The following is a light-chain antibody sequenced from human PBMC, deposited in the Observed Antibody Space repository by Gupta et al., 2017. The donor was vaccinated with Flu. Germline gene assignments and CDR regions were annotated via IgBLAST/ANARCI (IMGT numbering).Light chain of an antibody. Sequence: GDRVTITCRASQSISSWLAWYQQKPGKAPSLLVYKASSLESGVPSRFSGSGSGTEFTLTISSLQPDDFATYYCQQYDSYPVTFGRGTRVEIK. CDR1: QSISSW. CDR3: QQYDSYPVT. CDR2: KAS. J-gene: IGKJ4*01. V-gene: IGKV1-5*03.